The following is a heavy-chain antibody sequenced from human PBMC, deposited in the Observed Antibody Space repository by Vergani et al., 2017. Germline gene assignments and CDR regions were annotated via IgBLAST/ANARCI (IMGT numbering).Heavy chain of an antibody. V-gene: IGHV3-23*01. CDR2: ISSDGGST. CDR3: AGPRGTSAYYYGGFDY. D-gene: IGHD3-22*01. J-gene: IGHJ4*02. Sequence: EVQLLESGGGLVQPGGSLRLSCAASVFTFSTYAMTWVRQAPGKGLEWVSTISSDGGSTYYADSVKGRFTISRDNSKNTLSLQMNSLTAEDTAIYYCAGPRGTSAYYYGGFDYWGQGILVTVSS. CDR1: VFTFSTYA.